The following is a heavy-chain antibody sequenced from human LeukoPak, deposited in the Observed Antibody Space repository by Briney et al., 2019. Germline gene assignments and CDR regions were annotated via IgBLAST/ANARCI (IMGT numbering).Heavy chain of an antibody. Sequence: GGSLRLSCAASGFTFRNYWIHWVRQAPGKGLVWISRIDNDGSDRVYADSVKGRFTISRDNAKNTLYLQMNSLRAEDTAVYYCARGGYHHGFDIWGQGTMVTVSS. D-gene: IGHD5-18*01. V-gene: IGHV3-74*01. CDR3: ARGGYHHGFDI. CDR2: IDNDGSDR. CDR1: GFTFRNYW. J-gene: IGHJ3*02.